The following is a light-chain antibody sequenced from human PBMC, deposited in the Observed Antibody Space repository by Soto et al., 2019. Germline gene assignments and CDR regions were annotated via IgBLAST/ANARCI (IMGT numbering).Light chain of an antibody. V-gene: IGKV3-20*01. J-gene: IGKJ1*01. Sequence: ETLLSRSPRNLYLNTGERATLSCRASQSVGGSSLAWYQQRPGQAPRLLIYDTSNRATGIPDRFSGSGSGTDFTLTISILEPEDFAVYYCQQYHNIPRAFGQGTKLDIK. CDR3: QQYHNIPRA. CDR2: DTS. CDR1: QSVGGSS.